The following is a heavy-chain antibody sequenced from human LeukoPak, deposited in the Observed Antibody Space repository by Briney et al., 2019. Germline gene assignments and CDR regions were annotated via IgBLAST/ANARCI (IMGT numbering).Heavy chain of an antibody. Sequence: ASVKVSCKASGYTFTGYYMHWVRQAPGQGPEWMGWINTNTGDPTYAQGFTGRFVFSLDTSVSTAYLQISSLKAEDTAVYYCARAGGYQLLPYYYYYYMDVWGKGTTVTVSS. CDR3: ARAGGYQLLPYYYYYYMDV. J-gene: IGHJ6*03. CDR2: INTNTGDP. D-gene: IGHD2-2*01. CDR1: GYTFTGYY. V-gene: IGHV7-4-1*02.